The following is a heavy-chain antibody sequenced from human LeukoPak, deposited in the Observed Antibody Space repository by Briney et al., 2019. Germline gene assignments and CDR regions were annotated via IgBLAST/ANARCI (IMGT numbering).Heavy chain of an antibody. V-gene: IGHV3-23*01. Sequence: PGGSLRLSCAASGFTFSSYAMSWVRQAPGKGLEWVSAISGSGGSTYYADSVKGRFTISRDNSKDTLYLQMNSLRAEDTAVYYCARDLFNLYGVTDYWGQGTLVTVSS. CDR2: ISGSGGST. D-gene: IGHD4-17*01. CDR3: ARDLFNLYGVTDY. J-gene: IGHJ4*02. CDR1: GFTFSSYA.